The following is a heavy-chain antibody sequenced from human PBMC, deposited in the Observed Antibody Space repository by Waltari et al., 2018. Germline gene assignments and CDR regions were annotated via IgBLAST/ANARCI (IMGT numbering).Heavy chain of an antibody. CDR3: ASSSCLYSCGLGV. CDR2: ISYSGRT. Sequence: QVQLVESGGRVVQPGTSLRLSCGSSGFRFNNFGMHWIRQSPGEPLEWVGSISYSGRTYYNPSLKSRLTLSIDTSKNHFTLNLRSVTAADAAVYYCASSSCLYSCGLGVWGQGTTVSVSS. CDR1: GFRFNNFG. V-gene: IGHV4-39*01. J-gene: IGHJ6*02.